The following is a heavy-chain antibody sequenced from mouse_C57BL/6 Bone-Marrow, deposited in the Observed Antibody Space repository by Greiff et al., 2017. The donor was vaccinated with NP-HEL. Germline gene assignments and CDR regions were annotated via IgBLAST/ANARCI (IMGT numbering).Heavy chain of an antibody. Sequence: VQLQQPGAELVRPGSSVKLSCKASGYTFTSYWMHWVKQRPIHGLEWIGNIDPSDSETHSNQKFNDKATLTVDKSSSTAYMQLSSLTSEDSAVYDSARKGQLRSSLFYFDWRGQSTTLTVCS. J-gene: IGHJ2*01. V-gene: IGHV1-52*01. D-gene: IGHD3-2*02. CDR3: ARKGQLRSSLFYFDW. CDR2: IDPSDSET. CDR1: GYTFTSYW.